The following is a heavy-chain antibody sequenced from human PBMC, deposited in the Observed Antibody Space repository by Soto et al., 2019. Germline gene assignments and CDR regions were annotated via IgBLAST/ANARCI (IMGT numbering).Heavy chain of an antibody. D-gene: IGHD4-17*01. CDR1: GGTFSSYT. CDR2: IIPILGIA. Sequence: QVQLVQSGAAVKKPGSSVKVSCKASGGTFSSYTISWVRQAPGQGLEWMGRIIPILGIANYAQKFQGRVTITADKSTSTAYMELSSLRSEDTAVYYCARDPGYVTVTHGAYWYFDLWGRGTLVTVSS. V-gene: IGHV1-69*08. J-gene: IGHJ2*01. CDR3: ARDPGYVTVTHGAYWYFDL.